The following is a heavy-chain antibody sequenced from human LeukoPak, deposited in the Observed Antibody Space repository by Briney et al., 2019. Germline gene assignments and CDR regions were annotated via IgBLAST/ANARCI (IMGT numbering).Heavy chain of an antibody. J-gene: IGHJ3*02. V-gene: IGHV4-39*01. CDR3: ARLTPLWANAFDI. D-gene: IGHD2-21*01. CDR2: IYYIGST. Sequence: SETLSLTCTVSGGSISSSSYYWGWIRQPPGKGLEWIGSIYYIGSTYYNPSFKSRVTISVDTSKNQFSLKLSSVTAADTAVYYCARLTPLWANAFDIWGQGTMVTVSS. CDR1: GGSISSSSYY.